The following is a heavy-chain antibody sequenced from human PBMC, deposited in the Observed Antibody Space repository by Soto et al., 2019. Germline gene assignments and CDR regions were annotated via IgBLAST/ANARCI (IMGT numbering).Heavy chain of an antibody. V-gene: IGHV3-74*01. CDR2: IYGDGTGT. J-gene: IGHJ4*02. Sequence: PGGSLRLSCVASGFSFSGYWRHWVRQRPGKGLACVSNIYGDGTGTYADSVKGRFTISRDDAKSTIYLQMNSLRAEDTAVYYCARVKGGSGGKGDPLDFWGQGTLVTVYS. D-gene: IGHD2-15*01. CDR1: GFSFSGYW. CDR3: ARVKGGSGGKGDPLDF.